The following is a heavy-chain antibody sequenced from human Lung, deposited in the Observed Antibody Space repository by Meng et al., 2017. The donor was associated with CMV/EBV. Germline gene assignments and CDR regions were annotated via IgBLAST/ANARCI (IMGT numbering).Heavy chain of an antibody. CDR2: IIPIFGTT. V-gene: IGHV1-69*05. CDR3: ARTLGSTRFYFYNALDV. J-gene: IGHJ6*02. Sequence: SLKVSCKASGGTFSSYATSWVRQAPGQGLEWMGEIIPIFGTTNYAQNFQSRLTITTDESTSTAYMELGSLRSEDTAVYYCARTLGSTRFYFYNALDVWGQGTTVTVSS. D-gene: IGHD1-7*01. CDR1: GGTFSSYA.